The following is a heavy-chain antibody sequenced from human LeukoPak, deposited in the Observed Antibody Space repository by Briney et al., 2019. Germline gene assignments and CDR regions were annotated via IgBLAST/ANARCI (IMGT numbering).Heavy chain of an antibody. D-gene: IGHD1-26*01. CDR2: INPNSGGT. J-gene: IGHJ4*02. V-gene: IGHV1-2*02. CDR3: ARGADRYSGSYAY. CDR1: RYTFTGYY. Sequence: ASVKVSCKASRYTFTGYYMHWLRQAPGQGLEWMGWINPNSGGTNYAQKFQGRVTMTRDTSISTAYMELSRLRSDDTAVYYCARGADRYSGSYAYWGQGTLVTVSS.